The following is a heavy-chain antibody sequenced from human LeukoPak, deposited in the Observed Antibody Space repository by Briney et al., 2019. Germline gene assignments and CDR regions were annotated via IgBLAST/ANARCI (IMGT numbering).Heavy chain of an antibody. V-gene: IGHV3-21*04. CDR2: ISSSSSYI. J-gene: IGHJ5*02. CDR1: GFTFSSYS. Sequence: GGSLRLSCAASGFTFSSYSMNWVRQAPGKGLEWVSSISSSSSYIYYADSVKGRFTISRDNAKNSLYLQMNSLRAEDTAVYYCAKMRTTVTTKGWFDPWGQGTLVTVSS. CDR3: AKMRTTVTTKGWFDP. D-gene: IGHD4-17*01.